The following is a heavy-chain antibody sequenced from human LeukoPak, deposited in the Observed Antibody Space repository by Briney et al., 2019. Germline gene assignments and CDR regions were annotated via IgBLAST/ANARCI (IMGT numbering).Heavy chain of an antibody. CDR2: ISGSGDST. CDR1: GFTFSNYA. Sequence: GGSLRLSCAASGFTFSNYAMTWVRQAPVKGLEWVSGISGSGDSTYYADSVKGRFTISRDNSKNTLYLQMNSLRAEDTAVYYCATSRFLEWLYFDYWGQGTLVTVSS. D-gene: IGHD3-3*01. CDR3: ATSRFLEWLYFDY. J-gene: IGHJ4*02. V-gene: IGHV3-23*01.